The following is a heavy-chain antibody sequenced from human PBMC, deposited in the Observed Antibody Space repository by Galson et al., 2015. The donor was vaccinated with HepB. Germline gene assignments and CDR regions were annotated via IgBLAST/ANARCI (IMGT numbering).Heavy chain of an antibody. CDR3: ARGALDYGGNSYYFDY. D-gene: IGHD4-23*01. Sequence: SVKVSCKASGYTFTGYYMHWVRQAPGQGLEWMGRINPNSGGTNYAQKFQGRVTMTRDTSISTAYMELSRLRSDDTVVYYCARGALDYGGNSYYFDYWGQGTLVTVSS. CDR1: GYTFTGYY. CDR2: INPNSGGT. J-gene: IGHJ4*02. V-gene: IGHV1-2*05.